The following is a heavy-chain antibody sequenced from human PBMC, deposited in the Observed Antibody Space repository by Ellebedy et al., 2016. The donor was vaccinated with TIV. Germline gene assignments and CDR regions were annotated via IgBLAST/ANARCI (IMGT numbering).Heavy chain of an antibody. V-gene: IGHV4-38-2*01. CDR3: ARAHDWLNWFDP. J-gene: IGHJ5*02. D-gene: IGHD3-9*01. CDR1: GYSISGGYY. Sequence: SETLSLTXAVSGYSISGGYYWGWIRQPPGKGLEWIGNIFHVGITYYNPSLKSRVTISVDTSKNQFSLKLTSVTAADTAVYYCARAHDWLNWFDPWGQGTLVTVSS. CDR2: IFHVGIT.